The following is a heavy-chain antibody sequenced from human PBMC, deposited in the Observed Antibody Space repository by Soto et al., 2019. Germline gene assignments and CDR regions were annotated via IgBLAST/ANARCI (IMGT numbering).Heavy chain of an antibody. Sequence: GGSLRLSCAASGFTFSSYSMNWVRQAPGKGLECVSSISSSSSYIYYADSVKGRFTISRDNAKNSLYLQMNSLRAEDTAAYYCARWAATFYYYDSSGSLGFDYWGQGTLVTVSS. CDR3: ARWAATFYYYDSSGSLGFDY. CDR1: GFTFSSYS. V-gene: IGHV3-21*01. D-gene: IGHD3-22*01. J-gene: IGHJ4*02. CDR2: ISSSSSYI.